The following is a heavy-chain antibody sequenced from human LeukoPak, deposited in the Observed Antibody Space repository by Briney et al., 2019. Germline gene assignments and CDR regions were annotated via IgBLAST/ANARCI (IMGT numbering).Heavy chain of an antibody. CDR2: ISCSGDTT. D-gene: IGHD5-24*01. J-gene: IGHJ3*02. Sequence: GGSLRLSCVASGFTFNNFAMTWVRQAPGKGPEWVSGISCSGDTTYYADSVKGRFTISRDNSKNTLYLQMISLRADDAALYYCAKDRRDGYNFNPFDIWGQGTTVTVSS. V-gene: IGHV3-23*01. CDR3: AKDRRDGYNFNPFDI. CDR1: GFTFNNFA.